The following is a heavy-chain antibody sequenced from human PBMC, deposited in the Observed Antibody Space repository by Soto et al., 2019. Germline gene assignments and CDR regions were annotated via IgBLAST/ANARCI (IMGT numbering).Heavy chain of an antibody. J-gene: IGHJ4*02. V-gene: IGHV4-4*02. CDR3: ASRDPGTSVDY. Sequence: SETLSLTCAVSGGSFTSNNWWTWVRQPPGQGLEWVGEIYRTGSTNYNPSLKSRVTISLDKSENQFSLKVTSLSAADTAVYYCASRDPGTSVDYWGQGTLVTVSS. CDR1: GGSFTSNNW. D-gene: IGHD1-7*01. CDR2: IYRTGST.